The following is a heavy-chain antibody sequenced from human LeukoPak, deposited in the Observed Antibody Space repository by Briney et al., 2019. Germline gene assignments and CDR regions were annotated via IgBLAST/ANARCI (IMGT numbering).Heavy chain of an antibody. D-gene: IGHD6-13*01. CDR2: IYSGGST. V-gene: IGHV3-66*01. CDR1: GFTSSSNY. Sequence: QSGGSRSLSCAPPGFTSSSNYMSWSGKAPGKGRGGAPVIYSGGSTYYADSVKGRFTISRDNSKNTLYLQTNSLRAEDTAVYYCARDGSSSWDPDYFDYWGQGTLVTVSS. J-gene: IGHJ4*02. CDR3: ARDGSSSWDPDYFDY.